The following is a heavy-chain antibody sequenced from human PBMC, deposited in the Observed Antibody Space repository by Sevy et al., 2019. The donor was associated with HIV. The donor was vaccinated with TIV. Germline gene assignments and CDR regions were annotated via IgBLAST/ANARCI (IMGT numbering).Heavy chain of an antibody. D-gene: IGHD6-19*01. J-gene: IGHJ4*02. CDR1: GGSISSYY. V-gene: IGHV4-59*01. CDR2: INYSGST. CDR3: ARDPITVAPYFDY. Sequence: SETLSLTCTVSGGSISSYYCSWIRQPPGKGLEGIGYINYSGSTNYNPSLKSRVTISIDTYKNQFSLKLTTVTAADTTVYYCARDPITVAPYFDYWSQGTLVTVSS.